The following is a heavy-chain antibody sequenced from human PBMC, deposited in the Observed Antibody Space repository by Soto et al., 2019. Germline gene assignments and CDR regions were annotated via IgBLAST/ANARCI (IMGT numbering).Heavy chain of an antibody. V-gene: IGHV3-15*01. CDR3: TTDWGGEYQFDS. Sequence: EVQLVESGGGLVKPGGSLRLSCAASGLTFSNAWMSWVRQAPGKGLEWVGRIRSITDGGTTDYAEPVKGRFSVSTDDSTNPLYLQMNSLRIDDTAVYYCTTDWGGEYQFDSWVPGTLVTVSS. J-gene: IGHJ4*02. CDR2: IRSITDGGTT. CDR1: GLTFSNAW. D-gene: IGHD2-2*01.